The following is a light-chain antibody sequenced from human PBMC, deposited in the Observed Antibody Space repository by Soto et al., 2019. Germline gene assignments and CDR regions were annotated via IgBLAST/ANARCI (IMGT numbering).Light chain of an antibody. CDR1: DIGSKS. J-gene: IGLJ2*01. CDR3: QVWDSSSAHVV. V-gene: IGLV3-21*02. CDR2: DDS. Sequence: SYELTQPPSVSMAPGQTARITCGGNDIGSKSVQWYQQKPGQAPVLVVQDDSDRPSGIPERFSGSNSGNTATLTISRVEAGDEADYSCQVWDSSSAHVVFGGGTKLTVL.